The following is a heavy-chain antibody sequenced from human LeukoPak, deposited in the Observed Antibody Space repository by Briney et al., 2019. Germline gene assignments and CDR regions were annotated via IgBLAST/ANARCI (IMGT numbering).Heavy chain of an antibody. V-gene: IGHV1-2*02. CDR3: ARGRPMVRSRDVLDDQ. CDR1: GYTFTVYY. CDR2: INPNNDDT. D-gene: IGHD3-10*01. Sequence: ASVKVSCKASGYTFTVYYMHWVRQPPGQGLEWMGYINPNNDDTNYEQKFQGRVTMTRDTSISKAYMELSRLRSDDTAVYYCARGRPMVRSRDVLDDQWGQGTLVTVSS. J-gene: IGHJ4*02.